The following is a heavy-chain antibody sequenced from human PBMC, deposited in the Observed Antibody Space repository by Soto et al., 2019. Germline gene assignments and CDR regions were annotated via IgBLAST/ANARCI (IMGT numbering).Heavy chain of an antibody. Sequence: GASVKVSCKASGYTFTSYAMHWVRQAPGQRLEWMGWINAGNGNTKYSQKFQGRVTITRDTSASTAYMELSSLRSEDTAVYYCARAVLRYFDWFDYWGQGTLVTVPQ. CDR1: GYTFTSYA. D-gene: IGHD3-9*01. CDR3: ARAVLRYFDWFDY. V-gene: IGHV1-3*01. J-gene: IGHJ4*02. CDR2: INAGNGNT.